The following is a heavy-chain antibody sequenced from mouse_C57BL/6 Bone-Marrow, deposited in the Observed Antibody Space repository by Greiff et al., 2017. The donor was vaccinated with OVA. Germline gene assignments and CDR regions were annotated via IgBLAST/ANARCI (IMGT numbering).Heavy chain of an antibody. J-gene: IGHJ4*01. CDR3: TARQLRPSMDY. V-gene: IGHV1-5*01. D-gene: IGHD3-2*02. CDR1: GYTFTSYW. Sequence: EVQRVESGTVLARPGASVKMSCKTSGYTFTSYWMHWVKQRPGQGLEWIGAIYPGNSDTSYNQKFKGKAKLTAVTPASTAYMELSSLTNEDSAVYYCTARQLRPSMDYWGQGTSVTVSS. CDR2: IYPGNSDT.